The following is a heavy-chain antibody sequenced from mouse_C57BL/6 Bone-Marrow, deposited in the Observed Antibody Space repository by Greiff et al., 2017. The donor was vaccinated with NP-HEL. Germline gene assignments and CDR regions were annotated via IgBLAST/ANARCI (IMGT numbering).Heavy chain of an antibody. J-gene: IGHJ2*01. V-gene: IGHV1-72*01. CDR1: GYTFTSYL. Sequence: QVQLQQPGAELVKPGASVKLSCKASGYTFTSYLMHWVKQRPGRGLEWIGRIDPNSGGTKNNEKFKSKATLTVDKPSNTAYMQLNSLTSEASAVYYCARYYYGSSSFDYWGQGTTLTVSS. CDR3: ARYYYGSSSFDY. CDR2: IDPNSGGT. D-gene: IGHD1-1*01.